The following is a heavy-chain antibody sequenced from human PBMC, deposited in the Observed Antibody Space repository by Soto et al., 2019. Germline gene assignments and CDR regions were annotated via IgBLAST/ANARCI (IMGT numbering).Heavy chain of an antibody. D-gene: IGHD3-3*01. J-gene: IGHJ4*02. CDR2: IVPNVGTV. V-gene: IGHV1-69*06. CDR3: ARRDTSGFLRYFDN. Sequence: QMQLVQSGAEVKKPGSSVKVSCKASGGTLSSFINYPINWVRQAPGQGLEWMGGIVPNVGTVNYAQKFQGRVTLTADTSTGTADMEVSSLRSEDTALYYCARRDTSGFLRYFDNWGQGALVTVSS. CDR1: GGTLSSFINYP.